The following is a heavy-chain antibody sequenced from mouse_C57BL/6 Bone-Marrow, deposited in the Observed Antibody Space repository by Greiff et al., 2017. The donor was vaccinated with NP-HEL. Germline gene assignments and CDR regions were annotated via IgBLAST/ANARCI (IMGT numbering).Heavy chain of an antibody. Sequence: VQLQQSGAELVKPGASVKISCKASGYAFSSYWMNWVKQRPGKGLEWIGQIYPGDGDTNYNGKFKGKATLTADKSSSTAYMQLSSLTSEDSAVYFCARRSRLGREYFDYWGQGTTLTVSS. CDR1: GYAFSSYW. V-gene: IGHV1-80*01. J-gene: IGHJ2*01. CDR3: ARRSRLGREYFDY. CDR2: IYPGDGDT. D-gene: IGHD4-1*01.